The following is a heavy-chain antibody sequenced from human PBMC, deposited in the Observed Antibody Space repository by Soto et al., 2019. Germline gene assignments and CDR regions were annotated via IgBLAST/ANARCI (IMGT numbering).Heavy chain of an antibody. CDR2: ISTNGGST. CDR3: VRGYVSCWHPIDH. CDR1: GFTFSSYA. Sequence: EVQLVESGGGLVQPGGSLRLSCVASGFTFSSYAMHWVRQAPGKGLEYVSTISTNGGSTYYADSVKGRFTISRDNSKNTLYLQMGSLRAEDMAVYYCVRGYVSCWHPIDHWGQGTLVTVSS. D-gene: IGHD2-2*01. J-gene: IGHJ4*02. V-gene: IGHV3-64*07.